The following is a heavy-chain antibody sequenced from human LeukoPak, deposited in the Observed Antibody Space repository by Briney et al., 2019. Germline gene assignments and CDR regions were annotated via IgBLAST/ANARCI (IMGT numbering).Heavy chain of an antibody. Sequence: GGSLRLSCAASGFTFSTYAMHWVRQAPGKGLEYVSGINANGGTTYYGNSVKGRLTISRDNSNNTLWLQMGSLSAEDMAVYYCVRGYSFGPYGMDVWGQGTTVTVSS. V-gene: IGHV3-64*01. CDR1: GFTFSTYA. J-gene: IGHJ6*02. D-gene: IGHD2-15*01. CDR3: VRGYSFGPYGMDV. CDR2: INANGGTT.